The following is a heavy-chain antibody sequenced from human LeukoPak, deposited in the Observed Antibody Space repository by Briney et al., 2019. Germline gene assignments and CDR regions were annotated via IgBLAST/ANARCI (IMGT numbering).Heavy chain of an antibody. D-gene: IGHD3-10*01. Sequence: SETLSLTCTVSGGSISSYYWSWIWQPPGKGLEWIGYIYYSGSTNYNPSLKSRVTISVDTSKNQFSLKLSSVTAADTAVYYCARLWNYGSGSPFDYWGQGTLVTVSS. CDR1: GGSISSYY. CDR2: IYYSGST. CDR3: ARLWNYGSGSPFDY. V-gene: IGHV4-59*08. J-gene: IGHJ4*02.